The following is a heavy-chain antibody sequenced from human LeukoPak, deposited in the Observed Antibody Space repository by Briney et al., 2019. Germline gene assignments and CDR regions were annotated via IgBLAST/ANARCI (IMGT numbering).Heavy chain of an antibody. D-gene: IGHD3-9*01. V-gene: IGHV4-4*02. CDR2: IYHSGIT. CDR1: GGSISSSNW. CDR3: ARERRSDWYRGRVFDL. J-gene: IGHJ3*01. Sequence: SETLSLTCAVSGGSISSSNWWSWVRQPPGKGLEWIGEIYHSGITNYNPPLESRLTISVDTSKNQFSLKLSSVTAADTAVYYCARERRSDWYRGRVFDLWGQGTLVTVSS.